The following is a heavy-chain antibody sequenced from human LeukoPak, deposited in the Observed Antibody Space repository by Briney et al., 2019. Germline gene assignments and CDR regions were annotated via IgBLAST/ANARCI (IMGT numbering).Heavy chain of an antibody. CDR2: ISAYNGNT. V-gene: IGHV1-18*04. J-gene: IGHJ4*02. Sequence: ASVKVSCKASGYTLTGYYMHWVRQAPRQGLEWMGWISAYNGNTNYAQKLQGRVTMTTDTSTSTAYMELRSLRSDDTAVYYCARDPPLVPDYWGQGTLVTVSS. CDR3: ARDPPLVPDY. CDR1: GYTLTGYY.